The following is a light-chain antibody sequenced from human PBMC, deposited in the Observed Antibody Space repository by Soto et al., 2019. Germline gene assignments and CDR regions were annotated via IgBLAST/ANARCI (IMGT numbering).Light chain of an antibody. CDR2: GVS. J-gene: IGKJ4*01. CDR1: QSVSNSH. V-gene: IGKV3-20*01. Sequence: EIVLTQSPGTLSLSPGERATLSCRASQSVSNSHLAWHQQKPGQAPRLLIFGVSSRAAGIPDRFSGSGSGTDFTLNISRLEPEDYAVYYCQQYDKSPLTFGGGTKVEIK. CDR3: QQYDKSPLT.